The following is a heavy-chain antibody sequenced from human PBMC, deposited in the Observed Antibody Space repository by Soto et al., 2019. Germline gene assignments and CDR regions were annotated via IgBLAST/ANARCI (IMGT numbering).Heavy chain of an antibody. J-gene: IGHJ6*02. D-gene: IGHD5-18*01. Sequence: GGSLRLSCAASGFTFSSYGMHWVRQAPGKGLEWVAVIWYDGSNKYYADSVKGRFTISRDNSKNTLYLQMNSLRAEDTAVYYCARDQYASYGTRNYYYYGMDVWGQGTTVTVSS. CDR3: ARDQYASYGTRNYYYYGMDV. CDR2: IWYDGSNK. CDR1: GFTFSSYG. V-gene: IGHV3-33*01.